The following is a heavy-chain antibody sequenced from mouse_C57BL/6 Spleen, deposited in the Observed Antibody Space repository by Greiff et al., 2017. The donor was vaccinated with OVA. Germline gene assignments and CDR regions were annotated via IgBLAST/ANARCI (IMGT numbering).Heavy chain of an antibody. CDR2: IDPANGNT. V-gene: IGHV14-3*01. CDR3: ATGYDYEGYAMDY. J-gene: IGHJ4*01. CDR1: GFNIKNTY. Sequence: VQLQQSVAELVRPGASVKLSCTASGFNIKNTYMHWVKQRPEQGLEWIGRIDPANGNTKYAPKFQGKATITADTSSNTDYLQLSSLTSEDTAIYYCATGYDYEGYAMDYWGQGTSVTVSS. D-gene: IGHD2-4*01.